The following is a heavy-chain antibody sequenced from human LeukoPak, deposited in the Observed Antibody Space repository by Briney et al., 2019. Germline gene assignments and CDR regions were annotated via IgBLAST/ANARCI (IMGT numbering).Heavy chain of an antibody. J-gene: IGHJ4*02. CDR2: ISAYNGNT. CDR1: GGTFSSYA. V-gene: IGHV1-18*01. D-gene: IGHD2-2*01. CDR3: ARGQLGYCSSTSCPDFDY. Sequence: ASVKVSCKASGGTFSSYAISWVRQAPGQGLEWMGWISAYNGNTNYAQKLQGRVTMTTDTSTSTAYMELRSLRSDDTAVYYCARGQLGYCSSTSCPDFDYWGQGTLVTVSS.